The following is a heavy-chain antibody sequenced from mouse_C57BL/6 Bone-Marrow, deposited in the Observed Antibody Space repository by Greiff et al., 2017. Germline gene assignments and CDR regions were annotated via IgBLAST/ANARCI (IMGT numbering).Heavy chain of an antibody. CDR2: IDPETGGT. D-gene: IGHD4-1*01. CDR1: GYTFTAYG. Sequence: VQLQQPGAELVRPGASVTLSCKASGYTFTAYGMHWVKQTPVHGLEWIGAIDPETGGTAYNQKFKGKAILTADKSSSTAYMQLRSLASEDSAVYYGRAGAWYFDVGGTGTTVTVSS. J-gene: IGHJ1*03. CDR3: RAGAWYFDV. V-gene: IGHV1-15*01.